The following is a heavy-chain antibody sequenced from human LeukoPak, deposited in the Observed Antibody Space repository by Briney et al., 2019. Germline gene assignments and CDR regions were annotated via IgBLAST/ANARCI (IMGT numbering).Heavy chain of an antibody. CDR3: TRVGGPLGDAFDI. Sequence: GGSLRLSCAASGFTFSSYGMHWVRQAPGKGLEWVAVISGSGGSTYYADSVKGRFTISRDNSKNTLYLQMNSLRAEGTAVYYCTRVGGPLGDAFDIWGQGTMVTVSS. J-gene: IGHJ3*02. CDR2: ISGSGGST. V-gene: IGHV3-23*01. CDR1: GFTFSSYG. D-gene: IGHD6-25*01.